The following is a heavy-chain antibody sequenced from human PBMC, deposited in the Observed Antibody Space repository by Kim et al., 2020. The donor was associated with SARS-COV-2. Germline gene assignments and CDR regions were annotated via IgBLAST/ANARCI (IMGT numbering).Heavy chain of an antibody. CDR3: AKELFRNPYYCGAIDI. CDR2: ISFDNGRI. J-gene: IGHJ3*02. CDR1: GFTFDEYS. Sequence: GGSLRLSCAASGFTFDEYSIHWVRQAPGEGLEWVSGISFDNGRINYADSVKGRFTISRDNVKNSLYLQMDSLRSEDTALYYCAKELFRNPYYCGAIDIWGQGTMVTVSS. D-gene: IGHD2-21*01. V-gene: IGHV3-9*01.